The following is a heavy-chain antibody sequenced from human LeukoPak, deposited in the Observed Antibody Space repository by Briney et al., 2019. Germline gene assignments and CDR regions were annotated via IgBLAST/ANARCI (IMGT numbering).Heavy chain of an antibody. J-gene: IGHJ4*02. CDR2: IYYSGST. Sequence: SQTLSLTCTVSGDSISSGGYYWSWIRQHPGKGLEWNGNIYYSGSTYYNPSLKSRVTISVDTSKNQFSLKLSSVTAADTAVYYCARVAGYSSPFAYWGQGTLVTVSS. CDR3: ARVAGYSSPFAY. CDR1: GDSISSGGYY. V-gene: IGHV4-31*03. D-gene: IGHD6-13*01.